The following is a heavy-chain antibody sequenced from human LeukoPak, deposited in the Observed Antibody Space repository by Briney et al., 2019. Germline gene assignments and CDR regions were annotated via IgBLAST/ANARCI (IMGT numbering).Heavy chain of an antibody. CDR2: IWYDGSNK. V-gene: IGHV3-33*01. D-gene: IGHD3-22*01. Sequence: GGSLRLSCAASGFTFRNYGMHWVRQAPGKGPEWVAVIWYDGSNKYYADSVKGRFTISRDNSKNTLYLQMNSLRAEDTAVYYCARSQDYYDSSGYIDYWGQGTLVTVSS. CDR1: GFTFRNYG. CDR3: ARSQDYYDSSGYIDY. J-gene: IGHJ4*02.